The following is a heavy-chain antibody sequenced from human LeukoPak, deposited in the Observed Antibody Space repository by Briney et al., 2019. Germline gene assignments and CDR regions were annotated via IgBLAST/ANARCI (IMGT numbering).Heavy chain of an antibody. D-gene: IGHD1-26*01. CDR2: IYYSGST. CDR3: ARQMEVVGATFFDY. Sequence: PSETLSLTCTVSGGSISSYYWSWIRQPPGKGLEWIGYIYYSGSTNYNPSLKSRATISVDTSKNQFSLKLSSVTAADTAVYYCARQMEVVGATFFDYWGQGTLVTVSS. J-gene: IGHJ4*02. CDR1: GGSISSYY. V-gene: IGHV4-59*01.